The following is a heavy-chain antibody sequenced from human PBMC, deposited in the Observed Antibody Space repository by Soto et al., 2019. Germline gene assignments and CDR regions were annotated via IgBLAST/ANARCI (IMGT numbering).Heavy chain of an antibody. Sequence: ESGGGVVQPGRSLRLSCAASGFTFRSYGMHWVRQAPGKGLEWVAVISYDGSNKYYADSVKGRFTISRDNSKNTLYLQMNSLRAEDTAVYYCAKVAAGALYFDYWGQGTLVTVSS. V-gene: IGHV3-30*18. CDR1: GFTFRSYG. J-gene: IGHJ4*02. CDR3: AKVAAGALYFDY. D-gene: IGHD6-25*01. CDR2: ISYDGSNK.